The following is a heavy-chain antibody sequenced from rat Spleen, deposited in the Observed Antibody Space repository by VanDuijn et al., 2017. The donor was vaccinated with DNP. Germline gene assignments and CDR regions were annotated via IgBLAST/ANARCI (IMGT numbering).Heavy chain of an antibody. CDR1: GYSITSSYR. Sequence: EVQLQESGPGLVKPSQSLSLTCSVTGYSITSSYRWNWIRKFPGNKLEWMGYINSAGSTNYNPSLKSRISITRDTSKNQFFLQVNSVTTEDTATYYCARNYYSALDYWGQGVMVTVSS. V-gene: IGHV3-3*01. J-gene: IGHJ2*01. D-gene: IGHD1-2*01. CDR3: ARNYYSALDY. CDR2: INSAGST.